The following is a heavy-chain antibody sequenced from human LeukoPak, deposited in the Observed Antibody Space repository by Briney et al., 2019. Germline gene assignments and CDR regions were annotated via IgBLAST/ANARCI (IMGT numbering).Heavy chain of an antibody. CDR1: GFTFYDYA. J-gene: IGHJ4*02. V-gene: IGHV3-9*01. Sequence: SGGSLRLSCAASGFTFYDYAMHWVRQAPGKGLEWVSGISWNSGSIVYADSVKGRFTISRDNAKNSLYLQMNSLRAEDTALYYCAKDQNSGSYQYFDYWGQGTLVTVSS. CDR2: ISWNSGSI. D-gene: IGHD1-26*01. CDR3: AKDQNSGSYQYFDY.